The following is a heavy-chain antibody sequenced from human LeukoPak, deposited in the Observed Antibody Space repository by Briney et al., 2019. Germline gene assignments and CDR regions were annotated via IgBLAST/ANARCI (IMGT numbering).Heavy chain of an antibody. J-gene: IGHJ4*02. CDR3: ARNQRRVDY. V-gene: IGHV3-7*01. D-gene: IGHD1-14*01. Sequence: GGSLRLSCAASGFTFSTYWMSWVRQAPGKGLELVANIKQDGSEKYYVDSVKGRFTISRDNAKNSLYLQVNSLRAEDTAVYYCARNQRRVDYWGQGTLVTVSS. CDR2: IKQDGSEK. CDR1: GFTFSTYW.